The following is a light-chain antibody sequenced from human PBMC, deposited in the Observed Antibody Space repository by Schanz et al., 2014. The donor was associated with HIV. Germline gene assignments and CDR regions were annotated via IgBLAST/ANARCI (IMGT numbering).Light chain of an antibody. V-gene: IGLV1-44*01. CDR3: AVWDDSLNAWV. J-gene: IGLJ3*02. CDR2: SNN. Sequence: QSVLTQPLSASGTPGQRVNMSCSGSSSNIGTNTVTWYQQLPGTAPKLLIYSNNRRPSGVPDRFSGSKSGTSASLAISGLQSEDEADYYCAVWDDSLNAWVFGGGTKLTVL. CDR1: SSNIGTNT.